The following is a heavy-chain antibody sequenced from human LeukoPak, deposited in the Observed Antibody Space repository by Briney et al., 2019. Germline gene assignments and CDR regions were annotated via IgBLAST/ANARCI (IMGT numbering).Heavy chain of an antibody. CDR2: ISSSGSTI. CDR1: AFTFSDYY. J-gene: IGHJ4*02. D-gene: IGHD4-23*01. Sequence: GGSLRLSCAASAFTFSDYYMSWIRQAPGKGLEWVSYISSSGSTIYYADSVKGRFTISRDNAKNSLYLQMNSLRAEDTAVYYCARERPWDYGGKETSHYWGQGTLVTVSS. CDR3: ARERPWDYGGKETSHY. V-gene: IGHV3-11*04.